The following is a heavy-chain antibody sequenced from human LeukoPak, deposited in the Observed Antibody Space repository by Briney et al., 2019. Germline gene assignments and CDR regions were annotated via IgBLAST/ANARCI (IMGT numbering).Heavy chain of an antibody. Sequence: GASVKVSCKASEYTFTGYYMHWVRQAPGQGLEWMGWINPNSGGTNYAQKFQGWVTMTRDTSISTAYMELSRLRSDDTAVYYCARSGGIAAAGTLGGYYYYGMDVWGQGTTVTVSS. D-gene: IGHD6-13*01. CDR2: INPNSGGT. CDR1: EYTFTGYY. V-gene: IGHV1-2*04. J-gene: IGHJ6*02. CDR3: ARSGGIAAAGTLGGYYYYGMDV.